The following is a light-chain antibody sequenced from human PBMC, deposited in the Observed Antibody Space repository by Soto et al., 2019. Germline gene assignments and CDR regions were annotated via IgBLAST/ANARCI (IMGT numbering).Light chain of an antibody. V-gene: IGKV3-15*01. Sequence: EIVMTQSPATLSVSPGERATLSCRASQSVSSNLAWYQQKPGQAPRLLIYVASTRATGIPARFSGSGSGTEFTITISSLQSEDFAVYYCQQYNNWPLYTFGQGTKLEIK. CDR2: VAS. CDR3: QQYNNWPLYT. CDR1: QSVSSN. J-gene: IGKJ2*01.